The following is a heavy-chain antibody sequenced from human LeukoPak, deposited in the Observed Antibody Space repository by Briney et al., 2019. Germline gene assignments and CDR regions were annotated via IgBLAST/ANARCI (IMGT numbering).Heavy chain of an antibody. V-gene: IGHV1-69*05. D-gene: IGHD3-10*01. CDR1: GGTFSSYA. CDR2: IIPIFGTA. J-gene: IGHJ4*02. Sequence: SVKVSCKASGGTFSSYAISWVRQAPGQGLEWMGRIIPIFGTANYAQKFQGRVTITMDGSTSTAYMELSSLRSEDMAVYYCARDLTYYGSGSYDYWGQGTLVTVSS. CDR3: ARDLTYYGSGSYDY.